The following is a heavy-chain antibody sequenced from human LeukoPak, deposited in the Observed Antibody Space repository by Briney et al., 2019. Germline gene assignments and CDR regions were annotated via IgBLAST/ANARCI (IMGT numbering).Heavy chain of an antibody. CDR1: GYTFTSYG. CDR3: ARADYYDSSGYYGDFDY. V-gene: IGHV1-18*01. CDR2: ISAYNGNT. Sequence: ASVKVSCKASGYTFTSYGISWVRQAPGQGLEWMGWISAYNGNTNYAQKLQGRVTMTTDTSTSTAYMELRSLRSDDTAVYYCARADYYDSSGYYGDFDYWGQGTLVTVSS. J-gene: IGHJ4*02. D-gene: IGHD3-22*01.